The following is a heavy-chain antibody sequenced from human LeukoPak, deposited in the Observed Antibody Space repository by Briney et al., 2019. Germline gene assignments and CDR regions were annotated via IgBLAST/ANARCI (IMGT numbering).Heavy chain of an antibody. CDR1: GNSFTSYW. CDR2: IYPGDSDT. V-gene: IGHV5-51*01. Sequence: GESLEISCKGSGNSFTSYWIGWVRQMPGKGLEWMGIIYPGDSDTRYSPSFQGQVTISADKSISTVYLQWNSLKASDTAMYYCAFSLGDGSGSSFNWFDSWGQGTLVTVSS. D-gene: IGHD3-10*01. J-gene: IGHJ5*01. CDR3: AFSLGDGSGSSFNWFDS.